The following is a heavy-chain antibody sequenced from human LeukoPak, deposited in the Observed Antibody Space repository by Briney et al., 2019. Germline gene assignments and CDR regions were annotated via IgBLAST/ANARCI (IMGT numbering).Heavy chain of an antibody. D-gene: IGHD6-19*01. CDR1: GGTFSSYA. Sequence: ASVKASCKASGGTFSSYAISWVRQAPGQGLEWMGGIIPIFGTANYAQKFQGRVTITADESTSTAYMELSSLRSEDTAVYYCARGLWGVAGRGDAFDIWGQGTMVTVSS. CDR2: IIPIFGTA. CDR3: ARGLWGVAGRGDAFDI. V-gene: IGHV1-69*13. J-gene: IGHJ3*02.